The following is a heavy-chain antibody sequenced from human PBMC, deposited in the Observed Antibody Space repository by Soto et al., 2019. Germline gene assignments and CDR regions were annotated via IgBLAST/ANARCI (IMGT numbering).Heavy chain of an antibody. CDR2: MYKTGST. CDR1: GGSISSSY. V-gene: IGHV4-59*01. J-gene: IGHJ4*02. CDR3: ARDSDFWRTDYFDY. Sequence: SETLSLTCTVSGGSISSSYWSWIRQPPGKGLEWIGYMYKTGSTVYNPSLKSRVTISVDTSKNQFYLKVNSVTAADTAVYYCARDSDFWRTDYFDYWGQGTLVTVSS. D-gene: IGHD3-3*01.